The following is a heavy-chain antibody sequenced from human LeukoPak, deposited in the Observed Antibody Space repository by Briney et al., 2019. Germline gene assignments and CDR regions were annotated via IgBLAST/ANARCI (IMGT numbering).Heavy chain of an antibody. CDR3: ARRSRAAALDY. CDR1: GGSIAGSSDY. Sequence: SETLFLTCSVSGGSIAGSSDYWGWIRQPPGKGLEWIGSVYYTEITDYNPSLKSRATIFVDTSENKFSLNFTSVTAADTAAYYCARRSRAAALDYWGRGTLVTVSS. V-gene: IGHV4-39*01. D-gene: IGHD6-13*01. CDR2: VYYTEIT. J-gene: IGHJ4*02.